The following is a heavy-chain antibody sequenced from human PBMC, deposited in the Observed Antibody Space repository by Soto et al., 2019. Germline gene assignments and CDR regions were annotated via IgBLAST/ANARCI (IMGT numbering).Heavy chain of an antibody. CDR3: AKGRAITVYGVDILFDY. D-gene: IGHD3-3*01. V-gene: IGHV5-51*01. Sequence: GESLKISCKGSGYSFTSYWIGWVRQMPGKGLEWMGIIYPGDSDTRYSPSFQGQVTISADNSKNVLYLQMNSLSADDAAVYFCAKGRAITVYGVDILFDYWGLGTLVTVSS. CDR1: GYSFTSYW. J-gene: IGHJ4*01. CDR2: IYPGDSDT.